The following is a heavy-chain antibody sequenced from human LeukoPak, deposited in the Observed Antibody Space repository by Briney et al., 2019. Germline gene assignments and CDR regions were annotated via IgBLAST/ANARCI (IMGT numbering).Heavy chain of an antibody. CDR1: GGSISSGDYY. D-gene: IGHD2-15*01. V-gene: IGHV4-30-4*01. CDR3: ARIHKYSWYFDY. J-gene: IGHJ4*02. Sequence: SQTLSLTCTVSGGSISSGDYYWSWIRQPPGKGLEWIGYIYYSGSTYYNPSLKSRVTISVDTSKNQFSLKLSSVTAADTAVYYCARIHKYSWYFDYWGQGTLVTVSS. CDR2: IYYSGST.